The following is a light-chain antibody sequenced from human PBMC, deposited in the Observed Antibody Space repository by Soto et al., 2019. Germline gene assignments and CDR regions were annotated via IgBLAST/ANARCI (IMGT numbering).Light chain of an antibody. V-gene: IGKV3-20*01. CDR1: QSVSSSY. CDR3: QHYGTSPLT. CDR2: GAS. Sequence: EIVLTQSPGTVFLSPGERVTLSCRASQSVSSSYLAWYQQKPGQAPRLLIYGASSRATGIPDRFTGSGSGTDFTLTISRLEPEDFAVYYCQHYGTSPLTFGGGTKVEIK. J-gene: IGKJ4*01.